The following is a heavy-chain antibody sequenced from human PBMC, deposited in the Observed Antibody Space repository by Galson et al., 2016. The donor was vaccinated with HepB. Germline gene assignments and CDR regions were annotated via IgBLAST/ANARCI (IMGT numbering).Heavy chain of an antibody. D-gene: IGHD6-19*01. Sequence: SVKVSCKASGYTFTSYAIHWVRQAPGQRLEWMGWTNNANGNTEYSQSFQGRVTFTRDTSASTAYMELSSLRSEDTAVYYCARDGGSGWSRLWWGQGATVTVSS. V-gene: IGHV1-3*04. CDR1: GYTFTSYA. J-gene: IGHJ6*02. CDR3: ARDGGSGWSRLW. CDR2: TNNANGNT.